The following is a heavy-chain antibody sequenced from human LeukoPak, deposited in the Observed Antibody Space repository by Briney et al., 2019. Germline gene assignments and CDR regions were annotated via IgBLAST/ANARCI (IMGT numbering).Heavy chain of an antibody. J-gene: IGHJ5*02. CDR1: GYTFTGCY. CDR2: INPNSGGT. CDR3: ARVRAGSSWYWFDP. Sequence: ASVKVSCKASGYTFTGCYMHWVRQAPGQGLEWMGWINPNSGGTNYAQKFQGRVTMTRDTSISTAYMELSRLRSDDTAVYYCARVRAGSSWYWFDPWGQGTLVTVSS. D-gene: IGHD6-13*01. V-gene: IGHV1-2*02.